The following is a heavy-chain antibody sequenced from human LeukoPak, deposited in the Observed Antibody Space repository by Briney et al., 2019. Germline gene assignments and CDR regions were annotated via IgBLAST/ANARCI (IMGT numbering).Heavy chain of an antibody. CDR1: GFTFSSYG. D-gene: IGHD4-17*01. CDR2: ISNDGSNK. CDR3: AKIYGDYAYDDAFDI. J-gene: IGHJ3*02. Sequence: PGGSLRLSCVASGFTFSSYGMHWVRQAPGKGLEWVAVISNDGSNKYYADSVKGRFTISRDNSKNTLYLQMNSLRAEDTAVYYCAKIYGDYAYDDAFDIWGQGTMVTVSS. V-gene: IGHV3-30*18.